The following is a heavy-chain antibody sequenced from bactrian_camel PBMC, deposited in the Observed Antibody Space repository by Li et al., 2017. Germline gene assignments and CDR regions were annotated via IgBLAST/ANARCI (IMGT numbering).Heavy chain of an antibody. D-gene: IGHD1*01. CDR3: AAGSLRFCALARHLYNY. Sequence: QVQLVESGGGSVQAGGSLRLSCTASGLAFSTSCMGWFRQAPGKEREAVASISTDGGSTDHAGSVVGRFTISRDNAKNTLYLQMDSLKPEDTAMYYCAAGSLRFCALARHLYNYLGQGTQV. V-gene: IGHV3S1*01. CDR1: GLAFSTSC. J-gene: IGHJ4*01. CDR2: ISTDGGST.